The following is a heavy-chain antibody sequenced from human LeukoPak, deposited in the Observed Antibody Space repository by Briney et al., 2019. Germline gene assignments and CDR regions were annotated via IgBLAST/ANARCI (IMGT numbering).Heavy chain of an antibody. CDR2: ISGSGGST. CDR3: AKDTTSSLNYYYYMDV. D-gene: IGHD6-13*01. Sequence: GGSLRLSCAASGFTFSSYAMSWVRQAPGKGLEWVSAISGSGGSTYYADSVKGRFTISRDNSKNTLYLQMNSLRAEDTAVYYCAKDTTSSLNYYYYMDVWGKGTTVTVSS. V-gene: IGHV3-23*01. J-gene: IGHJ6*03. CDR1: GFTFSSYA.